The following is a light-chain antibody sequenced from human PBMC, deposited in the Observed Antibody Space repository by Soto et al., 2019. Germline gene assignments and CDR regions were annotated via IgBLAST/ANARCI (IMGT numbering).Light chain of an antibody. CDR3: SSYTSSSTFYV. Sequence: QSALTQPASVSGSPGQSITLSCTGTSSDVGDYNYVSWYQQHPGKAPKLMIYDVSNRPSGVSNRFSGSKSGNTASLTISGLQAEDEADYYXSSYTSSSTFYVFGTGTKVTVL. CDR1: SSDVGDYNY. J-gene: IGLJ1*01. CDR2: DVS. V-gene: IGLV2-14*01.